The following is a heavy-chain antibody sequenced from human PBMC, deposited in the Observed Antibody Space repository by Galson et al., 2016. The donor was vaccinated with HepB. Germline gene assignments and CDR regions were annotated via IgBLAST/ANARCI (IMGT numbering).Heavy chain of an antibody. CDR3: ARVNKVRSGSYYTNYYFYSMDV. V-gene: IGHV4-59*01. CDR1: GGSFSGYY. D-gene: IGHD3-10*01. CDR2: SYHTGNT. Sequence: LSLTCAVYGGSFSGYYWSWIRQPPGKGLEWIGFSYHTGNTNYNPSLRSRVTISIHTSENQFSLKLSSVTAADTAVYYCARVNKVRSGSYYTNYYFYSMDVWAKGPRSPSP. J-gene: IGHJ6*02.